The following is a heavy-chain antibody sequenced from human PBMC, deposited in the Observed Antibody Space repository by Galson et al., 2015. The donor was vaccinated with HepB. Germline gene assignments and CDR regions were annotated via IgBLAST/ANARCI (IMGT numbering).Heavy chain of an antibody. CDR2: ISFDGSNK. Sequence: SLRLSCAVSGFTFSSYDMDWVRQAPGKGLEWVALISFDGSNKYYADSVKGRFTISRDNSKNTLYLQMNSLRAEDTAVYYCAKDREAKQWELTLDSYGMDVWGQGTTVTVSS. V-gene: IGHV3-30*18. CDR3: AKDREAKQWELTLDSYGMDV. CDR1: GFTFSSYD. J-gene: IGHJ6*02. D-gene: IGHD6-19*01.